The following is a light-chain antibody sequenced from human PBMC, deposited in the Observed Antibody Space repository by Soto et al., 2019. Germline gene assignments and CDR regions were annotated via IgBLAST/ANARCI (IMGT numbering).Light chain of an antibody. Sequence: IVLTQSPVTLSFSPGEIATLSCSASQSISNSYLAWYQQKPGQAPRLLIYGASSRATGIPDRFSGSGSVTDFTLTISRLEPEDFAVYFCQQYGSSPRTFGQGTKV. CDR1: QSISNSY. CDR2: GAS. J-gene: IGKJ1*01. CDR3: QQYGSSPRT. V-gene: IGKV3-20*01.